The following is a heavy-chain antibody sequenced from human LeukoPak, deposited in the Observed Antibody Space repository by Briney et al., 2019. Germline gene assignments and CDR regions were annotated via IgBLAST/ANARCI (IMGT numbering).Heavy chain of an antibody. CDR1: GFTFSGFA. J-gene: IGHJ6*01. D-gene: IGHD1-26*01. CDR3: AKMKGHPLPKYYMDV. Sequence: GVSLRLSCAASGFTFSGFAMSRVRRTPGKGLEWVSGISGSGDNTLYADSVKGRFTISRDNSKNTLYLEMNSLGAEDTAIYYCAKMKGHPLPKYYMDVWGQGTTVTVSS. V-gene: IGHV3-23*01. CDR2: ISGSGDNT.